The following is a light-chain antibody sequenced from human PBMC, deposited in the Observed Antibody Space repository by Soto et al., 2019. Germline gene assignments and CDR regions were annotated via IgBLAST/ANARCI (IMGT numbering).Light chain of an antibody. V-gene: IGKV3-15*01. J-gene: IGKJ1*01. CDR2: GAS. Sequence: EIVMTQSPATLSVSPGERATLSCRASQSVSSNLAWYQQKPGQAPRLLIYGASTRATGIPARFSGSGSGTEFTLTISGLKSEDSAVYYCQQYNNWPPWTFGQGTKVDIK. CDR3: QQYNNWPPWT. CDR1: QSVSSN.